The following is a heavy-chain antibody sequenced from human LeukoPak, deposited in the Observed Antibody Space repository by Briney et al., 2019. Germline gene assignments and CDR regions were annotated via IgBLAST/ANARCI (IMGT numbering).Heavy chain of an antibody. CDR1: GYTLTELS. V-gene: IGHV1-24*01. J-gene: IGHJ4*02. D-gene: IGHD5-24*01. CDR2: FDPEDGET. Sequence: ASVKVSCKVSGYTLTELSMHWVRQAPGKGLEWMGGFDPEDGETIYAQKFQGRVTMTEDTSKDTAYMELSSLRSEDTAVYYCATPRGRWLQFHPFDYWGQGTLVTVSS. CDR3: ATPRGRWLQFHPFDY.